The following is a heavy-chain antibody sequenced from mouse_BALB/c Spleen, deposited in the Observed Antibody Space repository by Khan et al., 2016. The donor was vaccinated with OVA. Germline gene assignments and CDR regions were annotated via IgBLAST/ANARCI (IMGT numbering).Heavy chain of an antibody. J-gene: IGHJ3*01. CDR3: TRTGYGTFAY. V-gene: IGHV1S81*02. D-gene: IGHD2-1*01. CDR1: GYTFTSYY. Sequence: VQLQQSGAELVKPGASVKLSCKASGYTFTSYYMYWVKQRPGQGFEWIGEINPSDGETNFNEKFKSKATLTVDKSSSTAYLQLSSLTSEDSAVYYCTRTGYGTFAYWGQGTLVTVSA. CDR2: INPSDGET.